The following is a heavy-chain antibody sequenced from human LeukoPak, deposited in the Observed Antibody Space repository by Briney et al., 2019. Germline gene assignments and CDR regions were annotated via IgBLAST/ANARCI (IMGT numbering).Heavy chain of an antibody. CDR1: GYSFTTYW. CDR2: IYPGDSET. Sequence: GESLQISCKGSGYSFTTYWIGWVRPMPGKGLEWMGIIYPGDSETRYSPSFQGQVTISADKSISTAYLQWSSLKASDTAMYYCVRSRGYSYGYSYYFDYWGQGTLVTVSS. D-gene: IGHD5-18*01. CDR3: VRSRGYSYGYSYYFDY. J-gene: IGHJ4*02. V-gene: IGHV5-51*01.